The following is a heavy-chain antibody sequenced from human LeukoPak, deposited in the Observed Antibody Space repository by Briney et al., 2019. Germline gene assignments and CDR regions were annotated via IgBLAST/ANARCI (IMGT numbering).Heavy chain of an antibody. CDR3: ARLSRGYSYGYWPQDNWFDP. J-gene: IGHJ5*02. CDR1: GGSLSCYY. CDR2: IYTSGST. V-gene: IGHV4-4*09. Sequence: PSETLSLTCTVSGGSLSCYYWSWIRQPPGKGLEWIGYIYTSGSTNYNPSLKSRVTISVDTSKNQFSLKLSSVTAADTAVYYCARLSRGYSYGYWPQDNWFDPWGQGTLVTASS. D-gene: IGHD5-18*01.